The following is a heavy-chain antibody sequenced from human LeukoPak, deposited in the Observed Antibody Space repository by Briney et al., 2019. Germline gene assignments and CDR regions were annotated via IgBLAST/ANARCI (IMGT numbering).Heavy chain of an antibody. V-gene: IGHV3-13*01. CDR1: GFTFSDYD. CDR3: ARDQYPMITFGGVIAYADY. CDR2: IGTAGDT. Sequence: GGSLRLSCAASGFTFSDYDMHWVRQATGKGLEWVSAIGTAGDTYYTGSVKGRFTISRENAKNSLYLQMNSLRAGDTAVYYCARDQYPMITFGGVIAYADYWGQGTLVTVSS. D-gene: IGHD3-16*02. J-gene: IGHJ4*02.